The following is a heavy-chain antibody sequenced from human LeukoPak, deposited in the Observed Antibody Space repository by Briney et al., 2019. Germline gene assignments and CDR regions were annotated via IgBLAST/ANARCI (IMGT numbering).Heavy chain of an antibody. V-gene: IGHV1-69*05. D-gene: IGHD2-15*01. CDR2: IIPIFGTA. CDR1: GGTFSSYA. J-gene: IGHJ4*02. CDR3: AGQKLGYCRGGSCPLLGY. Sequence: SVKVSCKASGGTFSSYAISWVRQAPGQGLEWMGRIIPIFGTANYAQKFQGRVTITTDESTSTAYMELSSLRSEDTAVYYCAGQKLGYCRGGSCPLLGYWGQGTLVTVSS.